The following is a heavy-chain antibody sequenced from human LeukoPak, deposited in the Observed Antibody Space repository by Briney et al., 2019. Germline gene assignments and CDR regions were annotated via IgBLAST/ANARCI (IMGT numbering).Heavy chain of an antibody. CDR2: ISYDGSNK. V-gene: IGHV3-30*01. Sequence: GRSLRLSCAASGFTFSSYAMHWVRQAPGKGLEWVAVISYDGSNKYYAYSVKGRFTISRDNSKNTLYLQMNSLRAEDTAVYYCASFYSGSYYAVDYWGQGTLVTVSS. D-gene: IGHD1-26*01. CDR1: GFTFSSYA. J-gene: IGHJ4*02. CDR3: ASFYSGSYYAVDY.